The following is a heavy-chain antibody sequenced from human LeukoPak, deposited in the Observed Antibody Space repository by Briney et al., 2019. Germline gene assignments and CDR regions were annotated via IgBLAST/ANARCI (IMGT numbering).Heavy chain of an antibody. D-gene: IGHD3-16*02. J-gene: IGHJ4*02. CDR3: ARGTYDYVWGSYRYLYYFDY. V-gene: IGHV4-59*01. Sequence: SETLSLTCTVSGGSISSYYRSWIRQPPGKGLEWIGYIYYSGSTNYNPSLKSRVTISVDTSKNQFSLKLSSVTAADTAVYYCARGTYDYVWGSYRYLYYFDYWGQGTLVTVSS. CDR1: GGSISSYY. CDR2: IYYSGST.